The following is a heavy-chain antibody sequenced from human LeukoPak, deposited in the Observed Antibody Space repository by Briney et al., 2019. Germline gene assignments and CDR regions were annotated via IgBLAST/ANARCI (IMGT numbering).Heavy chain of an antibody. D-gene: IGHD4-23*01. CDR3: ARRAGGYSHPYDY. CDR2: INLNGGST. Sequence: RGSLRLSCAASGFTFDDYGMSWVRQAPGKGLEWVSGINLNGGSTGYADSVKGRFTISRDISKNTLYLQMNSLRAEDTAVYYCARRAGGYSHPYDYWGQGILVTVSS. J-gene: IGHJ4*02. V-gene: IGHV3-20*04. CDR1: GFTFDDYG.